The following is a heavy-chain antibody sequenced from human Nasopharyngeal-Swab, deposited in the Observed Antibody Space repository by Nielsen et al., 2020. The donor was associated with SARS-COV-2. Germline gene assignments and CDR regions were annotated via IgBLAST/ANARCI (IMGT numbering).Heavy chain of an antibody. CDR1: GFTFSSYG. J-gene: IGHJ3*02. CDR2: TRYDGSNK. Sequence: GGSLRLSCAASGFTFSSYGMHWVRQAPGKGLEWVAFTRYDGSNKYCADSVKGRFTISRDNSKNTLYLQMNSLRAEDTAVYYCAKDGAYDTMIVVVIKGPAFDIWGQGTMVTVSS. D-gene: IGHD3-22*01. V-gene: IGHV3-30*02. CDR3: AKDGAYDTMIVVVIKGPAFDI.